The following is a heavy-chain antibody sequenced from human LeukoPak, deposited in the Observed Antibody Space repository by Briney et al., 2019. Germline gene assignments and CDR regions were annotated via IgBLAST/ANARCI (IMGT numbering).Heavy chain of an antibody. V-gene: IGHV4-59*01. CDR3: ARGGYYYDSSGYWGAFDI. J-gene: IGHJ3*02. Sequence: SETLSLTCTVSGGSISSYYWSWIRQPPGKGLEWMGYIYYSGSTNYNPSLKSRVTISVDTSKNQFSLKPSSVTAADTAVYYCARGGYYYDSSGYWGAFDIWGQGTMVTVSS. D-gene: IGHD3-22*01. CDR1: GGSISSYY. CDR2: IYYSGST.